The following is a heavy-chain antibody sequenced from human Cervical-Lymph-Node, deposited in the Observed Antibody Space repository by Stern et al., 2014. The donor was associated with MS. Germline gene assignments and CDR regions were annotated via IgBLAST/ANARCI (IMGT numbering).Heavy chain of an antibody. V-gene: IGHV1-69*01. D-gene: IGHD4-17*01. J-gene: IGHJ6*02. CDR3: ARKSLRGMDV. CDR1: GGTFSSYA. Sequence: VQLVQSGAEVKKPWASVKISCKASGGTFSSYAISWVRQAPGQGLEWMGVLIPIFGGPNYSQKFQGRVTINADESTSTAYMELSSLRSEDTAVYYCARKSLRGMDVWGQGTTVTVSS. CDR2: LIPIFGGP.